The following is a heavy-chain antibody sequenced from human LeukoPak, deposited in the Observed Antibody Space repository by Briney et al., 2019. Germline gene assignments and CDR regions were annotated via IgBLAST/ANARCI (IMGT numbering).Heavy chain of an antibody. V-gene: IGHV4-61*02. CDR1: GGSISSGSYY. Sequence: SQTLSLTCTVSGGSISSGSYYWSWIRQPAGKGLEWIGRITSSGTTTYNPSLNSRVTISLDTSKNQFSLKLSSVTAADTAVYYCARHQYQYTVTIDDWGQGTLVSVSS. CDR3: ARHQYQYTVTIDD. J-gene: IGHJ4*02. CDR2: ITSSGTT. D-gene: IGHD2-2*01.